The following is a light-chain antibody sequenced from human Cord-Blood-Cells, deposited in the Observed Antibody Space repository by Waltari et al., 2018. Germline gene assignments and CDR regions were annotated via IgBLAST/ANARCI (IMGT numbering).Light chain of an antibody. CDR2: KAS. CDR1: PSISSW. Sequence: DIQMTQSPSTLSASVGDRVTITCRASPSISSWLAWYQQKPGKAPKLLIYKASSLESGVPSRFSGSGSGTEFTLTISCLQPDDFATYYCQQYNSYSRTFGQGTKLEIK. J-gene: IGKJ2*01. V-gene: IGKV1-5*03. CDR3: QQYNSYSRT.